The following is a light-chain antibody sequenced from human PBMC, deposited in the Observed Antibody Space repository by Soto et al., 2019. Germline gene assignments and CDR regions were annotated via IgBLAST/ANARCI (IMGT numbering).Light chain of an antibody. J-gene: IGKJ5*01. CDR1: KSVSSY. V-gene: IGKV3-11*01. Sequence: IVLTQSPATLSFSXGERATLLCRDSKSVSSYLASYQQKPGXAPRLIXADASNRAQGSPARFSGSGSVTDFTRTISSREPDDFAVYYGQQRSNWLITFGQGTRLEIK. CDR2: DAS. CDR3: QQRSNWLIT.